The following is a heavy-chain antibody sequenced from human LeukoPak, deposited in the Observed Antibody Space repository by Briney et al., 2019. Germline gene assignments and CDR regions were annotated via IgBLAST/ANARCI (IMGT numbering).Heavy chain of an antibody. CDR1: GFTFSSYD. CDR3: ARAGYSSSWYSRYFDL. J-gene: IGHJ2*01. CDR2: IGTAGET. Sequence: GGSLRLSCAASGFTFSSYDMHWVRRATGKGLQWVSGIGTAGETYYPGSVKGRFTISRENAKNSLYLQMNSLRAGDTAVYYCARAGYSSSWYSRYFDLWGRGTLVTVSS. D-gene: IGHD6-13*01. V-gene: IGHV3-13*01.